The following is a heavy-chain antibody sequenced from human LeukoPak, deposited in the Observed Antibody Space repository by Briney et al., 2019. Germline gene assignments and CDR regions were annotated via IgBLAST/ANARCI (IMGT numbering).Heavy chain of an antibody. V-gene: IGHV4-59*01. CDR1: GGSISSYY. CDR2: IYYSGST. Sequence: TSETLSLTCTVSGGSISSYYWSWIRQPPGRGLEWIGYIYYSGSTNYNPSLKGRVTISVDTSKNQFSLKLSSVTAADTAVYYCARYGYYDSSGDAFDIWGQGTMVTVSS. J-gene: IGHJ3*02. D-gene: IGHD3-22*01. CDR3: ARYGYYDSSGDAFDI.